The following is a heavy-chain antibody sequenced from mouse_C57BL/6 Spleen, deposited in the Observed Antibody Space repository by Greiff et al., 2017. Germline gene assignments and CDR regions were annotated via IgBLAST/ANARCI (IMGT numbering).Heavy chain of an antibody. CDR1: GYTFTSYW. CDR2: IYPSDSET. CDR3: ARWDYSNYSAY. J-gene: IGHJ3*01. Sequence: QVQLQQPGAELVRPGSSVKLSCKASGYTFTSYWMDWVKQRPGQGLEWIGNIYPSDSETHYNQKFKDKATLTVDKSSSTAYMQLSSLTSEDSAVYYCARWDYSNYSAYWGQGTLVTVSA. D-gene: IGHD2-5*01. V-gene: IGHV1-61*01.